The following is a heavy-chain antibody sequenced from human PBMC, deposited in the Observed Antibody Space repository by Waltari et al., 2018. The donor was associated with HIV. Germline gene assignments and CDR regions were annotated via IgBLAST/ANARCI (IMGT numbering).Heavy chain of an antibody. J-gene: IGHJ4*02. CDR2: INHSGST. CDR3: ARGRPRDSSGYPTYYFDY. Sequence: QVQLQQWGAGLLKPSENMSLTCAVYGWSFSGYYWSWIRQPPGKGLEWIGEINHSGSTNYNPSLKRRVTISVDTSKNQFSLKLSSVTAADTAVYYCARGRPRDSSGYPTYYFDYWGQGTLVTVSS. CDR1: GWSFSGYY. D-gene: IGHD3-22*01. V-gene: IGHV4-34*01.